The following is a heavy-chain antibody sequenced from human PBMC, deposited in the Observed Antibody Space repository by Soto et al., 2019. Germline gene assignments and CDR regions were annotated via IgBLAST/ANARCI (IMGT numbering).Heavy chain of an antibody. D-gene: IGHD2-2*01. CDR2: ISGSGGST. Sequence: GGSLRLSCAASGFTFSSYAMSWVRQAPGKGLEWVSAISGSGGSTYYADSVKGRFTISRDNSKNTLYLQMNSLRAEDTAVYYCAKEWNIAYCSSTSCQPFYGMDVWGQGTTVTVSS. J-gene: IGHJ6*02. CDR1: GFTFSSYA. V-gene: IGHV3-23*01. CDR3: AKEWNIAYCSSTSCQPFYGMDV.